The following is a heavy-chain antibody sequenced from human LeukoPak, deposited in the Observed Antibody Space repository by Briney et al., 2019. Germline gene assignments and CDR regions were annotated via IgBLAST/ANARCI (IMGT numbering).Heavy chain of an antibody. CDR1: GFTFSSYG. V-gene: IGHV3-30*18. CDR2: TSYDGSIK. Sequence: PGRSLRLSCAASGFTFSSYGMHWVRQAPGKGLEWMALTSYDGSIKYYADSVKGRFTISRDNSKNTLYLQMNSLRAEDTAVYYCAKDGPNSWFGEATWGQGTLVTVSS. D-gene: IGHD3-10*01. CDR3: AKDGPNSWFGEAT. J-gene: IGHJ5*02.